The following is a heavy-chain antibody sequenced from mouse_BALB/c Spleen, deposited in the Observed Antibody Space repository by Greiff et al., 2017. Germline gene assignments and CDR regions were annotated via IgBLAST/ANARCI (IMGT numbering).Heavy chain of an antibody. Sequence: EVNVVESGGGLVKPGGSLKLSCAASGFTFSDYYMYWVRQTPEKRLEWVATISDGGSYTYYPDSVKGRFTISRDNAKNNLYLQMSSLKSEDTAMYYCARDRGAYWGQGTLVTVSA. CDR1: GFTFSDYY. V-gene: IGHV5-4*02. CDR2: ISDGGSYT. CDR3: ARDRGAY. J-gene: IGHJ3*01. D-gene: IGHD3-1*01.